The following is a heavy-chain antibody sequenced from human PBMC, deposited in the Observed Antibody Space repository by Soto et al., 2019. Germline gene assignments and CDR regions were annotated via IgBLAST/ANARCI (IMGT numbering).Heavy chain of an antibody. CDR3: ARDKITGLFDY. CDR1: GGSISSGGYS. CDR2: IYHSGST. J-gene: IGHJ4*02. D-gene: IGHD2-8*02. V-gene: IGHV4-30-2*01. Sequence: SETLSLTCAVSGGSISSGGYSWSWIRQPPGTGLEWIGYIYHSGSTNYNPSLKSRVTISVDTSKNQFSLKLASVTAADTAVYYCARDKITGLFDYWGQGTLVTVSS.